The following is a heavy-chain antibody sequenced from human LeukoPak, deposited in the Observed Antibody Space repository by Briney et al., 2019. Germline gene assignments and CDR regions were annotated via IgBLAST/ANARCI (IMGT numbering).Heavy chain of an antibody. CDR2: ISSSSSTI. J-gene: IGHJ4*02. V-gene: IGHV3-48*01. Sequence: GGSLRLSCAASGFTFSSYSMNWVRQAPGKGLEWVSYISSSSSTIYYADSVKGRFTISRDNAKNSLYLQMNSLRAEDTAVYYCAREISVVVQAAIGLGYWGQGTLVTVSS. CDR3: AREISVVVQAAIGLGY. D-gene: IGHD2-2*01. CDR1: GFTFSSYS.